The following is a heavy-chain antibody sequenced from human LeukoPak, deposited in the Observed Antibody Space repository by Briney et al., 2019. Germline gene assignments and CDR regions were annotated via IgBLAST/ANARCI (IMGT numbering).Heavy chain of an antibody. V-gene: IGHV3-21*01. CDR2: ICTSTSYI. CDR1: XXTFXXYI. J-gene: IGHJ4*02. CDR3: XXXXXXXRXSAYFDY. Sequence: XAXSXXTFXXYIMNWVRQTPGKGLEWVSSICTSTSYIYYADSVKGRFTISRDNAKNSLYLEMNSLRAEDTDVYYCXXXXXXXRXSAYFDYWGQGTLVTVSS.